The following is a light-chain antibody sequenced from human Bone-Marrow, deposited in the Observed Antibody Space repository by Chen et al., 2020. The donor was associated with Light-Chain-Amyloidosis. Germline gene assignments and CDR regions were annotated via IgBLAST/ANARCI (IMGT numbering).Light chain of an antibody. CDR1: SRDVGSYNL. V-gene: IGLV2-23*01. CDR3: CSYAGGSTYV. J-gene: IGLJ1*01. Sequence: QSALTQPASVSGSPGQSITISCTGTSRDVGSYNLVSWYKQHPDKAPQPIMYAGNRRPSGVSSRFSGSKSGSTAYLTISGLQAEDEADYYCCSYAGGSTYVFGTGTKVTVL. CDR2: AGN.